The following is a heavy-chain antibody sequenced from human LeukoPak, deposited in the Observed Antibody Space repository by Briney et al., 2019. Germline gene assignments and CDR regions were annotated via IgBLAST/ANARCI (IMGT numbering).Heavy chain of an antibody. Sequence: GASVKVSCTASGYTFSGYYMHWVRQAPGQGLEWMGCINPNSGGTNYAQKFQGRVTMTRDTSIRTAYMEPSRLRSDDTAVYYCASIAVGGTYYYMDVWGKGTRVTISS. CDR1: GYTFSGYY. D-gene: IGHD6-19*01. CDR3: ASIAVGGTYYYMDV. CDR2: INPNSGGT. V-gene: IGHV1-2*02. J-gene: IGHJ6*03.